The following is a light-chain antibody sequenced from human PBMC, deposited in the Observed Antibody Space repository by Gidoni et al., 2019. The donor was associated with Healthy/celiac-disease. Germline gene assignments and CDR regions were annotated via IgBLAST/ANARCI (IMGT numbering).Light chain of an antibody. J-gene: IGLJ2*01. V-gene: IGLV2-14*01. CDR1: SSDVGGYHY. CDR3: SSYTSSSVV. CDR2: EVS. Sequence: QPAPTPPPSVSGSPGQSTTISCTGTSSDVGGYHYVSWYQQHPGTAPKLMIDEVSHRPSVVSHRFSGTKSGNTASLTISGHHAEDEADYYCSSYTSSSVVFGGGTKLTVL.